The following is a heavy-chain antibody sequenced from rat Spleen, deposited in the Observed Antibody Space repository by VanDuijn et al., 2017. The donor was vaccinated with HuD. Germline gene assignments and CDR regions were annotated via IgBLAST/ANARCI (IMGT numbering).Heavy chain of an antibody. V-gene: IGHV2-16*01. CDR1: GFSLTSYG. CDR3: VRSEGIIRGHFAY. Sequence: QVQLKESGPGLVQPSQTLSLTCTVSGFSLTSYGVTWFRQPPGKGLAWIGTIRSGGGTDYTSTLKSRLSISRDASKSQVLLKMNSLQTEDTAMYFCVRSEGIIRGHFAYWGQGTLVTVSS. J-gene: IGHJ3*01. D-gene: IGHD4-3*01. CDR2: IRSGGGT.